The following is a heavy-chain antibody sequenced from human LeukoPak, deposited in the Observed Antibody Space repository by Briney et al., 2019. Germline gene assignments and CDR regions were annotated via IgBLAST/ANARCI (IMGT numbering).Heavy chain of an antibody. Sequence: PGGSLRLSCAASGFTFSNAWMSWVRQAPGKGLEWVGRIKSKTDGGTTDYAAPVKGRFTISRDDSKNTLYLQTNSLKTEDTAVYYCTTVISPNRQSRWGYFQHWGQGTLVTVSS. CDR2: IKSKTDGGTT. D-gene: IGHD3-16*01. J-gene: IGHJ1*01. V-gene: IGHV3-15*01. CDR3: TTVISPNRQSRWGYFQH. CDR1: GFTFSNAW.